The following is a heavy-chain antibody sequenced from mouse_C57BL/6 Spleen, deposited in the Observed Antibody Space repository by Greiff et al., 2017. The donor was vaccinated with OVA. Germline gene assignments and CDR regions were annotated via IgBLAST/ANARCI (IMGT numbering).Heavy chain of an antibody. D-gene: IGHD1-1*01. Sequence: VQLQQSGAELVRPGASVKLSCTASGFNIKDYYMHWVKQRPEQGLEWIGRIDPEDGDTEYAPKFQGKATMTADTSSNTAYLQLSSLTSEDTAVYYCTAGTVVVPYVDYWGQGTTLTVSS. CDR2: IDPEDGDT. J-gene: IGHJ2*01. CDR3: TAGTVVVPYVDY. CDR1: GFNIKDYY. V-gene: IGHV14-1*01.